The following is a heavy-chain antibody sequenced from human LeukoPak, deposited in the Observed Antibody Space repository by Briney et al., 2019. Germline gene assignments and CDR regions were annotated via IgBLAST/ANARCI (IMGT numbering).Heavy chain of an antibody. Sequence: SQTLSLTCAISGDSVSSNSAAWNWIRQSPSRGLEWLGRTYYRSKWYSDYAVSVKSRITINPDTSKNQFSLQLNSVTPEDTAVYYCARDQGYCSGGSCYYFDYWGQGALVTVS. D-gene: IGHD2-15*01. J-gene: IGHJ4*02. CDR2: TYYRSKWYS. V-gene: IGHV6-1*01. CDR1: GDSVSSNSAA. CDR3: ARDQGYCSGGSCYYFDY.